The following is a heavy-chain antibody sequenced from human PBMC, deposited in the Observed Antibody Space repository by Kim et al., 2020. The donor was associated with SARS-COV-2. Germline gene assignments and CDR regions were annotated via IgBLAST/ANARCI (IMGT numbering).Heavy chain of an antibody. CDR3: ASHTAMVMGRFDY. J-gene: IGHJ4*02. CDR1: GGSFSGYY. Sequence: SETLSLTCAVYGGSFSGYYWSWIRQPPGKGLEWIGEINHSGSTNYNPSLKSRVTISVDTSKNQFSLKLSSVTAADTAVYYCASHTAMVMGRFDYWGQGTLVTVSS. V-gene: IGHV4-34*01. CDR2: INHSGST. D-gene: IGHD5-18*01.